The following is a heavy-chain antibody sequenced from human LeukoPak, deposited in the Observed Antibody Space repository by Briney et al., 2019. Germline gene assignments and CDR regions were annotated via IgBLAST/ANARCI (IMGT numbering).Heavy chain of an antibody. CDR2: IYSGGST. D-gene: IGHD2-2*01. Sequence: GGSLRLSCAASGFTVSSNYMSWVRQAPGKGLEWVSVIYSGGSTYYADSVKGRFTISRDNSKNTLYLQMNSLRAEDRAVYYCARGAPEGYCSSTSCPSDYWDQGTLVTVSS. J-gene: IGHJ4*02. CDR1: GFTVSSNY. V-gene: IGHV3-53*01. CDR3: ARGAPEGYCSSTSCPSDY.